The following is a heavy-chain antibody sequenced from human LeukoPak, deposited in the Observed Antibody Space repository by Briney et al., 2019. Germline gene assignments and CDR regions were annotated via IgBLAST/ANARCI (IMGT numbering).Heavy chain of an antibody. CDR2: ISDNGDDT. D-gene: IGHD4-11*01. CDR3: AKGYYGNYVAVDY. CDR1: GFTFSIYA. Sequence: PGGSLRLSCAASGFTFSIYAMIWVRQAPGKGLDWVSSISDNGDDTYYADSVKGRFTISRDKSTNTLYLQMNSLRADDTAVYYCAKGYYGNYVAVDYWGQGTLVTVSS. V-gene: IGHV3-23*01. J-gene: IGHJ4*02.